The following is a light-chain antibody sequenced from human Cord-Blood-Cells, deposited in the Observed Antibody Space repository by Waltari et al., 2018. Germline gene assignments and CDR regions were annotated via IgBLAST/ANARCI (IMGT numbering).Light chain of an antibody. Sequence: IKMTQPTPTLSAPVGDSVTITCRASQSISSWLAWYQQKPGKAPKLLIYDASSWESGVPSRFSGSGSGTEFTLTISSLQPDDFATYYCQQYNSYSYTFGQGTKLEIK. CDR1: QSISSW. J-gene: IGKJ2*01. CDR2: DAS. V-gene: IGKV1-5*01. CDR3: QQYNSYSYT.